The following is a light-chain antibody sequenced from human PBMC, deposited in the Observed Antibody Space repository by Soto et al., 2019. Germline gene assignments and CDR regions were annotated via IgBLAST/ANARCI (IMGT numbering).Light chain of an antibody. V-gene: IGLV2-8*01. CDR1: SSDVGVYTY. J-gene: IGLJ1*01. CDR3: SLYAGTTTCV. CDR2: EVD. Sequence: QSVLTQPPSASGSPGQSVTISCTGTSSDVGVYTYVSWYQQHPGRAPKLMIYEVDQRPSDIPNRFSGSKSGSTAFLTVSGLQAEDEADYYCSLYAGTTTCVFGTGTKVTVL.